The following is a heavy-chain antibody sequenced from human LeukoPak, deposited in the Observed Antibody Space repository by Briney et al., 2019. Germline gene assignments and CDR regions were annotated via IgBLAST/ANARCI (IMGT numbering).Heavy chain of an antibody. CDR1: GFTFSSYG. V-gene: IGHV3-33*06. CDR2: IWYDGSNK. Sequence: GRSLRLSCAASGFTFSSYGMHWVRQAPGKGLEWVAVIWYDGSNKYYADSVKGRFTISRDNSKNTLYLQMNSLRAEDTAVYYCAKGDQPVITGTTPLVDYWGQGTLVTVSS. CDR3: AKGDQPVITGTTPLVDY. D-gene: IGHD1-7*01. J-gene: IGHJ4*02.